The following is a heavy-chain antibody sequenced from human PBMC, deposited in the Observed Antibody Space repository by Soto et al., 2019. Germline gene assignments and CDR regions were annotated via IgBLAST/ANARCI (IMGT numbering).Heavy chain of an antibody. Sequence: ASVKVSCKASGYTFTSYAMHWVRQAPGQRLEWMGWINAGNGNTKYSQKFQGRVTITRDTSASTAYMELSSLRSEDTAVYYCACSGWRYNWFDPWGQGTLVTVSS. CDR3: ACSGWRYNWFDP. CDR2: INAGNGNT. D-gene: IGHD6-19*01. J-gene: IGHJ5*02. V-gene: IGHV1-3*01. CDR1: GYTFTSYA.